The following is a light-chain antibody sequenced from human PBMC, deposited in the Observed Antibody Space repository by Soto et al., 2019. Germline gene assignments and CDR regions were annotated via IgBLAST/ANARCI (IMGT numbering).Light chain of an antibody. V-gene: IGLV2-14*01. Sequence: QSALTQPASVSGSPGQSITISCTGSSSDVGASNYVSWYQEYPGKAPKLMIYDVSNRPSGVSNRFSGSKSGNTASLTISGLQAEDEADYYCSSYTTTSTLVFGGGTKLTVL. CDR2: DVS. J-gene: IGLJ2*01. CDR1: SSDVGASNY. CDR3: SSYTTTSTLV.